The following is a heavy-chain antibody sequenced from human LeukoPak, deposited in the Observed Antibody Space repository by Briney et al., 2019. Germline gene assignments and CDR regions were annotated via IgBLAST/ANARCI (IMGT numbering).Heavy chain of an antibody. D-gene: IGHD3-10*01. J-gene: IGHJ5*02. CDR1: GGSFSGYY. CDR3: ARGRHLTMVRGVINGRYNWFDP. CDR2: INHSGST. V-gene: IGHV4-34*01. Sequence: PSETLSLTCAVYGGSFSGYYWSWIRQPPGKGLEWIGEINHSGSTNYNPSLKSRVTISVDTSKNQFSLKLSSVTAADTAVYYCARGRHLTMVRGVINGRYNWFDPWGQGTLVTVSS.